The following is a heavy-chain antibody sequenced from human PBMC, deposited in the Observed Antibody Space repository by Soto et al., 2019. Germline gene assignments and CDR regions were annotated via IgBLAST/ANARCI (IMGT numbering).Heavy chain of an antibody. Sequence: QVQLQESGTGLVKPSGTLSLTCGVFGGSISNSNWWTWVRQPPGKGLEWIGEIYHTGSTNYNSSLMSRVTISLDKPYNQFSLRLTSVTAADTAVYFCAHRPIVGAAIWGQGTLVTVSS. D-gene: IGHD1-26*01. CDR1: GGSISNSNW. V-gene: IGHV4-4*02. CDR2: IYHTGST. CDR3: AHRPIVGAAI. J-gene: IGHJ4*02.